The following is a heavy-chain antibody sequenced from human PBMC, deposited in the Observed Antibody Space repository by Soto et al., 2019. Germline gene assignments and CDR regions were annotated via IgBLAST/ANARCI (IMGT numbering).Heavy chain of an antibody. V-gene: IGHV3-9*01. D-gene: IGHD2-2*01. CDR2: ISWDSGTT. CDR3: VKDMGRYCTSTSCYKYGMDV. J-gene: IGHJ6*02. Sequence: PGGSLRLSCTASGFTFDDYAMHWVRQPPGKGLEWVSGISWDSGTTGYADSVKGRFTISRDSAKNSLYLQMNSLRAEDTALYYCVKDMGRYCTSTSCYKYGMDVWGLGTTVTVSS. CDR1: GFTFDDYA.